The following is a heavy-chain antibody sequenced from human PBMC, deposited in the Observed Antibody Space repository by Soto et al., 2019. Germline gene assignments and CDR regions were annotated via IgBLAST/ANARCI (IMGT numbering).Heavy chain of an antibody. D-gene: IGHD6-13*01. J-gene: IGHJ5*02. Sequence: PSETLSLTCTVSGGSISSYYWSWIRQPPGKGLEWIGYIYYSGSTNYNPSLKSRVTISVDTSKNQFSLKLSSVTAADTAVYYCARGLVGAAAGAYNWFDPWGQGTLVTVSS. V-gene: IGHV4-59*08. CDR2: IYYSGST. CDR3: ARGLVGAAAGAYNWFDP. CDR1: GGSISSYY.